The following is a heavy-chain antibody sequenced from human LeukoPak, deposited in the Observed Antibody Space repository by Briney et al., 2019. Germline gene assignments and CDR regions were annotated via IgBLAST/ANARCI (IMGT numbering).Heavy chain of an antibody. CDR2: VLPGGVT. D-gene: IGHD3-22*01. Sequence: GGSLRLSCAVSGFSVRANHMAWVRQGPGKGLEWVSVVLPGGVTHYTDSLKDRFTISTDNSNNILYLQLDSLRAEDTALYYCVRERDYDTYFDYWGRGILVTVSS. CDR3: VRERDYDTYFDY. CDR1: GFSVRANH. V-gene: IGHV3-53*01. J-gene: IGHJ4*02.